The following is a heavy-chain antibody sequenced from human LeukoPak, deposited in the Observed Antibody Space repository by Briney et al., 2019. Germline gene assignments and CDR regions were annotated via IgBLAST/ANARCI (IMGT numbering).Heavy chain of an antibody. J-gene: IGHJ6*02. CDR1: GFTFSDYY. CDR2: ISYSGSDM. CDR3: ARDSLEYGMDV. Sequence: PGGSLRLSCAASGFTFSDYYMSWIRQAPGKGLEWVSDISYSGSDMYYADSVKGRFTISRDNAQNSLYLQMNSLRAEDTAVYYCARDSLEYGMDVWGQGTTVTVSS. V-gene: IGHV3-11*01.